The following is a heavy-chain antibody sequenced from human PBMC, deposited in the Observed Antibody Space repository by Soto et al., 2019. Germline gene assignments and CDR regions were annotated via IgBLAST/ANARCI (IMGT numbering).Heavy chain of an antibody. CDR1: GGSISSDDYY. Sequence: QVQLLESGPGLVKPSQTLSLTCTVSGGSISSDDYYWSWIRQPPGKGLEWIGYIYYSGKTNYNPSLESRLTISIDTSKNQFSLRLSYVSAADTAVYYCAGDRSYSPDYFDYWGQGTLVTVSS. J-gene: IGHJ4*02. CDR3: AGDRSYSPDYFDY. V-gene: IGHV4-30-4*01. D-gene: IGHD2-21*01. CDR2: IYYSGKT.